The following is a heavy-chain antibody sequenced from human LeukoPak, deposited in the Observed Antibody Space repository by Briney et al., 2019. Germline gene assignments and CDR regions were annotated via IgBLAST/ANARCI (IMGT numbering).Heavy chain of an antibody. D-gene: IGHD3-10*01. V-gene: IGHV4-34*01. J-gene: IGHJ4*02. CDR3: ARAELLWFGELPSYFDY. CDR1: GFTFSNYA. CDR2: INHSGST. Sequence: GSLRLSCAASGFTFSNYAMSWVRQPPGKGLEWVGEINHSGSTNYNPSLKSRVTISVDTSENQFSLKLSSVTAADTAVYYCARAELLWFGELPSYFDYWGQGTLVTVSS.